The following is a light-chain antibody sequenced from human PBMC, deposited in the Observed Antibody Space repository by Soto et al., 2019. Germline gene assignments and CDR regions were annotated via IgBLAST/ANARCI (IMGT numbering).Light chain of an antibody. CDR2: AAS. CDR1: QSVTRDY. J-gene: IGKJ1*01. Sequence: EIVLTQSPGTLSLSPGERATLSCRASQSVTRDYLAWYQQKPGQAPRLLIYAASSRATGMPDRFSGSGSGTDFTLTITRLEPEDFAVYYCQHYQYFRFSSTWTFGQGTRVDIK. V-gene: IGKV3-20*01. CDR3: QHYQYFRFSSTWT.